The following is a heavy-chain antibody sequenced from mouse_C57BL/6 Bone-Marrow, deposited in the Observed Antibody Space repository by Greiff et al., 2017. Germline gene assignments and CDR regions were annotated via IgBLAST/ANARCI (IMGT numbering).Heavy chain of an antibody. CDR2: IDPETGGT. D-gene: IGHD4-1*01. CDR3: TRSGYAMDY. V-gene: IGHV1-15*01. CDR1: GYTFTDYE. J-gene: IGHJ4*01. Sequence: VQLQESGAELVRPGASVTLSCKASGYTFTDYEMHWVKQTPVHGLEWIGAIDPETGGTAYNQKFKGKAILTADKSSSTAYMELRSLTSEDSAVYYCTRSGYAMDYWGQGTSVTVSS.